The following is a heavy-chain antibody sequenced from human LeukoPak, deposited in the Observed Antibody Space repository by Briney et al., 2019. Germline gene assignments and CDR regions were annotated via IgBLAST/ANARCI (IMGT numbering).Heavy chain of an antibody. CDR1: GYTFTSYY. V-gene: IGHV1-46*01. CDR3: ATVGYYGSGSYYKYWFDP. J-gene: IGHJ5*02. Sequence: ASVKVSCKASGYTFTSYYMHRVRQAPGQGLEWMGIINPSGGSTSYAQKFQGRVTMTEDTSTDTAYMELSSLRSEDTAVYYCATVGYYGSGSYYKYWFDPWGQGTLVTVSS. D-gene: IGHD3-10*01. CDR2: INPSGGST.